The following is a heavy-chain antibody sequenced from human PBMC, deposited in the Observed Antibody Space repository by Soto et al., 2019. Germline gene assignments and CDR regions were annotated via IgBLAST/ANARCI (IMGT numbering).Heavy chain of an antibody. D-gene: IGHD5-18*01. Sequence: SGPTLVNPTQTLTLTCTFSGFSLTTSGVGVGWIRQPPGKALEWLALIYWDDDKRYSPSLKSRLTITKDTSKNQVVLTMTNMDPVDTATYYCALPRGYMYGLYNWLDPWGQGTLVTVS. CDR2: IYWDDDK. CDR1: GFSLTTSGVG. V-gene: IGHV2-5*02. J-gene: IGHJ5*02. CDR3: ALPRGYMYGLYNWLDP.